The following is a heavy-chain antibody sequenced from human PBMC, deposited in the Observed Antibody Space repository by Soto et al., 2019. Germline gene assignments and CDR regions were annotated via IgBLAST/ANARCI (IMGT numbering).Heavy chain of an antibody. J-gene: IGHJ4*02. V-gene: IGHV3-48*02. CDR2: ITSSSTTI. CDR1: GFTFSDYS. Sequence: EVQLVESGGGLVQPGGSLRLSCEASGFTFSDYSMNWVRQAPGKGLEWVSFITSSSTTIYYADSVKGRFTISRDNAKNSLYLQMNSLRDEDTAVYFCARDRRTITAGVFDSLGQGTLVTVSS. CDR3: ARDRRTITAGVFDS. D-gene: IGHD1-20*01.